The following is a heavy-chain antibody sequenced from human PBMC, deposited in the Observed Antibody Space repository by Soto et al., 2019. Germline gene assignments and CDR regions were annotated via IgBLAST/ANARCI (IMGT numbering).Heavy chain of an antibody. J-gene: IGHJ6*02. CDR3: AREGDYNFDYYSGMDV. CDR1: GGTFGTSA. Sequence: QVQLVQSGTEVKKPGSSVNVSCKASGGTFGTSAINWVSQAPGQGLEWMGAIIPFFTTTDYAQKFQARVTITADESTSTAYMELSILTSEDTAVYYSAREGDYNFDYYSGMDVWGQGTTVIVSS. V-gene: IGHV1-69*01. CDR2: IIPFFTTT. D-gene: IGHD4-17*01.